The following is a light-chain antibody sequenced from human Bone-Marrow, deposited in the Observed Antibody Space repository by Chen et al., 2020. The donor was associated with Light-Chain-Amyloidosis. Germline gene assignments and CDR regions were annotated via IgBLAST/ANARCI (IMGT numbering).Light chain of an antibody. CDR1: NIGSTS. CDR3: QVWDRSSDRPV. V-gene: IGLV3-21*02. J-gene: IGLJ3*02. Sequence: SYVLTQPSSVSVAPGQTATIACGGNNIGSTSVHWYQQTPGQAPLLVGYDDSDRPTGIPERLSGSNSGNTATLTISSVEAGDEADYYCQVWDRSSDRPVFGGGTKLTVL. CDR2: DDS.